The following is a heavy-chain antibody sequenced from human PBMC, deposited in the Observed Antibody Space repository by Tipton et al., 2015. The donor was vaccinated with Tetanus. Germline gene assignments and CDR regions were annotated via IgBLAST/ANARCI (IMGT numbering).Heavy chain of an antibody. CDR1: GFKFENFW. CDR2: IDSSGTGT. J-gene: IGHJ5*02. Sequence: GSLRLSCAASGFKFENFWMHWVRQSPEKGLEWLSRIDSSGTGTSLADSVKGRFTVSRDNDKNTVSLQMHNLRVEDTAVYYCVRLRVSSGVSGLDAWGQGTLVTVSS. D-gene: IGHD5/OR15-5a*01. V-gene: IGHV3-74*01. CDR3: VRLRVSSGVSGLDA.